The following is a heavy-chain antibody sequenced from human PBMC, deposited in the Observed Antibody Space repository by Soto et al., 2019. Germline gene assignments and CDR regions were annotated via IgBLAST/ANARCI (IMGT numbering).Heavy chain of an antibody. J-gene: IGHJ6*02. D-gene: IGHD2-15*01. V-gene: IGHV1-18*04. CDR3: AREGVVVAATYYYYGMDV. CDR2: ISAYNGNT. CDR1: GYTFTSYG. Sequence: GASVKVSCKASGYTFTSYGISWVRQAPGQGLEWMGWISAYNGNTNYAQKLQGRVTMTTGTSTXXXXXXXXXXXXXXXAVYYCAREGVVVAATYYYYGMDVWGQGTTVTVPS.